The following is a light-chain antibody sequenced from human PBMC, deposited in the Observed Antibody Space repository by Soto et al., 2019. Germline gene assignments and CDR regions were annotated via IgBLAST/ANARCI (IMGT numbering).Light chain of an antibody. J-gene: IGLJ2*01. CDR1: SSNIGRNT. CDR3: AAWDDSLNGPV. Sequence: QSVLAQPPSASGTPGQRVTISCSGSSSNIGRNTVNWYQQLPETAPKLLIYNNNQRPSGVPDRFSGSKSGTSASLAISGLQSEDEDDYYCAAWDDSLNGPVFGGGTKLTVL. CDR2: NNN. V-gene: IGLV1-44*01.